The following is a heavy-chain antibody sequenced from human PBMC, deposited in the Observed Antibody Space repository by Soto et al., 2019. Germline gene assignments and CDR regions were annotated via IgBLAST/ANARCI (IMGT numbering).Heavy chain of an antibody. Sequence: PGGSLRLSCAASGLTVSSNYMIWVRQGPGKGLEWVSILYASGTTYYADSVEGRFTISRDDSKNTLFLQMDSLRADDTAVYYCARARDIRVVRDAFDVWGQGTMVTVSS. CDR2: LYASGTT. CDR1: GLTVSSNY. CDR3: ARARDIRVVRDAFDV. J-gene: IGHJ3*01. V-gene: IGHV3-53*01. D-gene: IGHD2-21*01.